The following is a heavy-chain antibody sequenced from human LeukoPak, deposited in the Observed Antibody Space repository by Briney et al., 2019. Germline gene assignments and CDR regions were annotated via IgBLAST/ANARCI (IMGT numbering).Heavy chain of an antibody. CDR2: INSDGSST. V-gene: IGHV3-74*01. CDR1: GFTFSSYW. CDR3: ARVVGVTEFDY. D-gene: IGHD1-26*01. J-gene: IGHJ4*02. Sequence: GGSLRLSCAASGFTFSSYWMHWVRQAPGKGLVWVSRINSDGSSTSYADSVKGRFTISRDNAKNTLYLQMNSLRAEDTAVYYCARVVGVTEFDYWGQGTLVTVSS.